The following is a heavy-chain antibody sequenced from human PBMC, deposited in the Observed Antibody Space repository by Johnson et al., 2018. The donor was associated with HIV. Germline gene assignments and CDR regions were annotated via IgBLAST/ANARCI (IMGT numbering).Heavy chain of an antibody. CDR2: VSYDGSNK. CDR3: AKLPSRIGPSDI. V-gene: IGHV3-30*18. Sequence: VQLVESGGGVVQPGRSLRLSCAASGFTFSNYGMHWVRQAPGKGLEWVAVVSYDGSNKYYADSVKGRFTISRDNSKNTLYLQMNSLRVEDTAVYYCAKLPSRIGPSDIWGQGTMVTVSS. D-gene: IGHD6-13*01. CDR1: GFTFSNYG. J-gene: IGHJ3*02.